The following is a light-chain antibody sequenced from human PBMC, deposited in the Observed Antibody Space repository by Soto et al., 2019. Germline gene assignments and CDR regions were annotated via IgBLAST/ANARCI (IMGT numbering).Light chain of an antibody. V-gene: IGKV3-20*01. J-gene: IGKJ1*01. CDR3: QQYGSLPWT. CDR2: GAS. Sequence: EIVLTQSPGTLSLSPGERATLSCRASRSVSSSYLAWYQQKLGQAPRLLIYGASSRATSLPDRFSGSGSGTDFPLTISRLEPEDCAVYYCQQYGSLPWTFGQGTKVEIK. CDR1: RSVSSSY.